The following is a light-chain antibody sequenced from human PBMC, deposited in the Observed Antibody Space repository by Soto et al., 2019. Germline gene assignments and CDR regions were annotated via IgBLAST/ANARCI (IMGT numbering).Light chain of an antibody. V-gene: IGKV4-1*01. Sequence: DIVMTQSADSLAVSLGERATINCKSSLSVFSNSNNKKYLAWYQQKPGQPPKPLIHWASIRESGVPDRFSGSGSGTDFTLTINSLQAEDVAVYYCQQYYSTPWTFGQGTKVDIK. CDR2: WAS. CDR1: LSVFSNSNNKKY. J-gene: IGKJ1*01. CDR3: QQYYSTPWT.